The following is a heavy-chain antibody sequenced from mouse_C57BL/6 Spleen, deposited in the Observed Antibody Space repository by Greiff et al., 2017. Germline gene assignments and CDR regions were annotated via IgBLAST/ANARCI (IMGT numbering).Heavy chain of an antibody. CDR3: ARGVPSY. CDR2: IDPEDGET. V-gene: IGHV14-2*01. J-gene: IGHJ3*01. CDR1: GFNIKDYY. Sequence: EVQLQQSGAELVKPGASVKLSCTASGFNIKDYYMHWVKQRTEQGLEWIGRIDPEDGETKYAPNFQGKATITADTSSNTAYLQLSSLTSEDTAVYYCARGVPSYWGQGTLVTVSA. D-gene: IGHD2-14*01.